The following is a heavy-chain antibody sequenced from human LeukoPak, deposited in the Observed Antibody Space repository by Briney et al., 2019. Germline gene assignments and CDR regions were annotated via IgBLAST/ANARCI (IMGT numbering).Heavy chain of an antibody. V-gene: IGHV1-3*01. D-gene: IGHD3-10*01. CDR3: ARAECLLWFGELFLDAFDI. Sequence: ASVKVSCKASGYTFTSYAMHWVRQAPGQRLEWMGWINAGNGNTKYSQKFQGRVTITRNTSASTAYMELSSLRSEDTAVYYCARAECLLWFGELFLDAFDIWGQGTMVTVSS. J-gene: IGHJ3*02. CDR1: GYTFTSYA. CDR2: INAGNGNT.